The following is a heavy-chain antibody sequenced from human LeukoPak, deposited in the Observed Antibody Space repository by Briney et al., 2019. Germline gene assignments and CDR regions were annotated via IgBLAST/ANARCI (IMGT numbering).Heavy chain of an antibody. V-gene: IGHV2-5*01. D-gene: IGHD3-10*01. CDR2: IYWNDDK. Sequence: SGPTLVNPTQTLTLTCTFSGFSLSTSGVGVGWIRQPPGKALEWLALIYWNDDKRYSPSLKSRLTITKDTSKNQVVLTMTNMDPVDTATYYCAHARKLWFGELLLNYWGQGTLVTVSS. CDR1: GFSLSTSGVG. CDR3: AHARKLWFGELLLNY. J-gene: IGHJ4*02.